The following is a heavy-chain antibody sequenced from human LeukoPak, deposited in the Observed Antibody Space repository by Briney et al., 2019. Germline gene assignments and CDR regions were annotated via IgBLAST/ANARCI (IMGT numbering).Heavy chain of an antibody. CDR1: GGSISSGGYY. D-gene: IGHD5-12*01. J-gene: IGHJ5*02. Sequence: SQTLSLTCTVSGGSISSGGYYWSWIRQHPGKGLEWIGYIYYSGSTYYNPSLKRRVTISVDTSKNQFSLKLSSVTAADTAVYFCARGRYSGYPNNWFDPWGQGTLVTVSS. V-gene: IGHV4-31*03. CDR3: ARGRYSGYPNNWFDP. CDR2: IYYSGST.